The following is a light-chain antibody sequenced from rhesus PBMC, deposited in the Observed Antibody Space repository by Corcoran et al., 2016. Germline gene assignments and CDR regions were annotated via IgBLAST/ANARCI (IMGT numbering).Light chain of an antibody. V-gene: IGKV2S2*01. CDR1: QSLLHSNGNTY. CDR2: KVT. CDR3: MQSTKELT. J-gene: IGKJ4*01. Sequence: DIVMTQTPLSLSVTPGEPASISCRSSQSLLHSNGNTYLDWYLQKPGQSPRLLIYKVTNRKAGVPDRFSGRGSGTDFTRKISRVEHEDVGVYYCMQSTKELTFGGGTKVEIK.